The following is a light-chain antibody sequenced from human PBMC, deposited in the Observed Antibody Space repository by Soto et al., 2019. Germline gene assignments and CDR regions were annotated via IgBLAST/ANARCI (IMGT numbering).Light chain of an antibody. CDR2: EVT. CDR3: VSYTSSTTYV. J-gene: IGLJ1*01. V-gene: IGLV2-14*03. CDR1: SSDVGSYNY. Sequence: QSVLTQPACVSGSPGQSITISCTGTSSDVGSYNYVSWYQQHPGKAPKLIIYEVTNRPSGVSNRFSGSKPDSTASLPIAGLQYEDDADYYCVSYTSSTTYVFGTGTK.